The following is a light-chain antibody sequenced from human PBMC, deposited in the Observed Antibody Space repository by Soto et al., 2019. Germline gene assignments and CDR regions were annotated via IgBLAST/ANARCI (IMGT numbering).Light chain of an antibody. CDR3: QQRSNWPPIT. Sequence: EIVLTQSPGTLSLSPGERATLSCRASQSVTDSFLAWYQQKPGQAPRLLVYDVSNRAAGIPTRFSGGGSGTDFTLTINSLEPEDFAVYYCQQRSNWPPITFGQGTRLEIK. J-gene: IGKJ5*01. CDR1: QSVTDSF. V-gene: IGKV3-11*01. CDR2: DVS.